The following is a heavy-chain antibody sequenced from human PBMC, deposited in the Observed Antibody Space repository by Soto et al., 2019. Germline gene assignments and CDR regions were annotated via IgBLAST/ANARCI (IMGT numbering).Heavy chain of an antibody. CDR1: GGSISSGGYY. D-gene: IGHD1-1*01. CDR2: IYYSGST. Sequence: SETLSLTCTVSGGSISSGGYYWIWIRQHPGKGLEWIGYIYYSGSTYYNPSLKSRVTISVDTSKNQFSLKLSSVTAADTAVYYCARGGIEMATTPFFDYWGQGTLVTVSS. CDR3: ARGGIEMATTPFFDY. V-gene: IGHV4-31*03. J-gene: IGHJ4*02.